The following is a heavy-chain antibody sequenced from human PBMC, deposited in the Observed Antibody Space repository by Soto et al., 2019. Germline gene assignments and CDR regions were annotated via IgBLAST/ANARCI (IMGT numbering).Heavy chain of an antibody. V-gene: IGHV3-48*03. CDR1: GFTFSSYD. Sequence: EVQLVESGGGLVQPGGSLRLSCAASGFTFSSYDMNWVRQAPGKGLEWVSYITSSGSLIYYADSVRGRFTVSRDNAKNSLYLQMNSLRAEDTGVYYCAREGRLTGTDGFDYWGQGTLVTVSS. J-gene: IGHJ4*02. CDR3: AREGRLTGTDGFDY. D-gene: IGHD1-20*01. CDR2: ITSSGSLI.